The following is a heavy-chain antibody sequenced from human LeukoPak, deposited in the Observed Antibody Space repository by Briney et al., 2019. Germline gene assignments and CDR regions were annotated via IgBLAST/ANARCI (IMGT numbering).Heavy chain of an antibody. CDR3: ARDVMGLATDY. J-gene: IGHJ4*02. Sequence: ASVKVSSKASGYTFTSYAIHWVRHAPGQRLEWMGWINAGNGGTKNSQKFQGRVTITRDTSASTAYMELSSLRSEDTAVYYCARDVMGLATDYWGQGTLVTVSS. CDR2: INAGNGGT. CDR1: GYTFTSYA. D-gene: IGHD6-19*01. V-gene: IGHV1-3*01.